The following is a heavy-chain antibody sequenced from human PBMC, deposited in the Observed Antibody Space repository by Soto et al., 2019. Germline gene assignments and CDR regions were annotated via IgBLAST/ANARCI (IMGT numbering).Heavy chain of an antibody. V-gene: IGHV5-10-1*01. CDR3: ARVQKNWFDS. CDR1: GYNFTAFW. CDR2: IDPSDSYT. Sequence: PGESLKISCKASGYNFTAFWIHWVRQMPGKGLEWLGKIDPSDSYTNYSPSFEGHVTISTDDSITTAYLQWSSLRASDTALYFCARVQKNWFDSWAQGTMVTVSS. J-gene: IGHJ5*01.